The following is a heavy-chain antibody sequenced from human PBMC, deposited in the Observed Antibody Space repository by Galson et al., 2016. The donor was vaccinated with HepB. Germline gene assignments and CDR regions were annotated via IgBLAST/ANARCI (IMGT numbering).Heavy chain of an antibody. CDR3: ARTDDYSTTRGFFDY. V-gene: IGHV3-53*01. CDR1: GFTVSSNY. CDR2: IYSGGST. Sequence: SLRLSCAASGFTVSSNYMSWVRQAPGKGLEWISIIYSGGSTYYADSVKGRFTVSRDNSKNTLYLQMNSLRAEDTAVYYCARTDDYSTTRGFFDYWGQGTLVTVSS. D-gene: IGHD4-11*01. J-gene: IGHJ4*02.